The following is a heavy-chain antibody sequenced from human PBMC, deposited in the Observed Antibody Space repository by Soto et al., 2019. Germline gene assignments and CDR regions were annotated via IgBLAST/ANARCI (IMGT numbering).Heavy chain of an antibody. Sequence: GSLRLSCAASGFTFSSYAMSWVRQAPGEGLEWVSSIPGSGGTTYYADSVKGRFTISRDNSKNTLDLQMNSLRAEDTAVYYCATLSGYPTWGQGTQVTVSS. CDR3: ATLSGYPT. J-gene: IGHJ1*01. CDR1: GFTFSSYA. CDR2: IPGSGGTT. V-gene: IGHV3-23*01. D-gene: IGHD5-18*01.